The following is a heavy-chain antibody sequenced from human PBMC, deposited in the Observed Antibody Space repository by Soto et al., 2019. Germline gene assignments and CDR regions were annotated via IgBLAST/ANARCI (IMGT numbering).Heavy chain of an antibody. CDR1: GYPFTDYF. Sequence: GASVKVSCKTSGYPFTDYFIHWVRQAPGQGLEWMGIISLYHHSTSYAQKFQGRLTVTADTSTATVYMDLSSLTSEDSAVYWCARELYSCGGDCPYCMDYWGQGTLVTVSS. D-gene: IGHD2-21*02. CDR2: ISLYHHST. CDR3: ARELYSCGGDCPYCMDY. V-gene: IGHV1-46*01. J-gene: IGHJ4*02.